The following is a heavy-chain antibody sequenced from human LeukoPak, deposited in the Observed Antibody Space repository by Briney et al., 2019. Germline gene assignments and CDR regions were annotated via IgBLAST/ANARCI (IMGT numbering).Heavy chain of an antibody. CDR2: VSSDGGTK. V-gene: IGHV3-30*03. J-gene: IGHJ4*02. D-gene: IGHD6-19*01. CDR3: ARDGSSGWPIDY. Sequence: PGGSLRLSCTASKFTFSNYGMQWVRQAPGKGLEWVAVVSSDGGTKYYADSVKGRFTISRDNSRNTMYLQMDSLRAEDTAVYYCARDGSSGWPIDYWGQGTLVTVSS. CDR1: KFTFSNYG.